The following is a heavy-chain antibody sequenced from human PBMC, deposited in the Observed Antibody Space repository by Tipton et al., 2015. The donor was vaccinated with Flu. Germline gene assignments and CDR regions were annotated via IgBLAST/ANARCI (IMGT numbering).Heavy chain of an antibody. J-gene: IGHJ3*02. V-gene: IGHV4-38-2*02. Sequence: TLSLTCTVSGYSISSGYYWGWIRQPPGKGLEWIGSIYHSGSTYYNPSLKSRVTISVDTSKNQFSLKLSSVTAADTAVYYCGRLAPVNTWIQLWNDAFDIWGQGKMVTVSS. CDR2: IYHSGST. D-gene: IGHD5-18*01. CDR3: GRLAPVNTWIQLWNDAFDI. CDR1: GYSISSGYY.